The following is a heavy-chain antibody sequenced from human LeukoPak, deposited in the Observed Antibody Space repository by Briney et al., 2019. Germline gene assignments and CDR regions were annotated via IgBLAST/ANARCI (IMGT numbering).Heavy chain of an antibody. V-gene: IGHV4-59*08. D-gene: IGHD3-22*01. CDR1: GGYISSYY. Sequence: TSETLSLTCTVSGGYISSYYGSWIRQPPGKGLEWIGYIYYSGSTNYNPSLKSRVTISIDTSKNQFSLKLSSVTAADTAVYYCATIDPSRSGYYFDYWGQGTLVTVSS. CDR2: IYYSGST. J-gene: IGHJ4*02. CDR3: ATIDPSRSGYYFDY.